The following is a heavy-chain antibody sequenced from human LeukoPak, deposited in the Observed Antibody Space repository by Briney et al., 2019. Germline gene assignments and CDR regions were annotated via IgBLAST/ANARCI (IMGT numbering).Heavy chain of an antibody. J-gene: IGHJ4*02. CDR2: TYYRSKWYN. V-gene: IGHV6-1*01. D-gene: IGHD6-13*01. Sequence: SQTLSLTCAISGDSVSSNSVTWNWIRQSPSRGLEWLGRTYYRSKWYNDYAVSVKSRITFNPDTSKNRFSLQLNSLTPEDTAVYYCARGRSWPLDYWGQGTLVTVSS. CDR3: ARGRSWPLDY. CDR1: GDSVSSNSVT.